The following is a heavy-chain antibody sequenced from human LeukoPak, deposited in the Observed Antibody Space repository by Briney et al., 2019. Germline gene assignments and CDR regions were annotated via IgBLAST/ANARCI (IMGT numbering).Heavy chain of an antibody. CDR2: IYYSGST. D-gene: IGHD4-17*01. Sequence: PSETLSFNCTVSGGSISSGDYYWSWIRQPPGKGLEWIGYIYYSGSTYYNPYLKSRVTISVDTSKNQFSLKLSSVTAADTAVYYCGSLRLRGSGMDVWGQGTTVTVSS. J-gene: IGHJ6*02. CDR1: GGSISSGDYY. V-gene: IGHV4-30-4*01. CDR3: GSLRLRGSGMDV.